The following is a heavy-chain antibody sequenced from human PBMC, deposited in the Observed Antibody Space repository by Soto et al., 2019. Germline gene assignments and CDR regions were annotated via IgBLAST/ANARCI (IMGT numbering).Heavy chain of an antibody. CDR1: GFTFSNYD. V-gene: IGHV3-30-3*01. CDR2: ISYDGSNK. CDR3: ARDGNYVDY. J-gene: IGHJ4*02. Sequence: GGSLRLSCAASGFTFSNYDMHWVRQAPGKGLEWVAVISYDGSNKYYADSVKGRFTISRDNSKNTLYLHMNSLRAEDTAVYCCARDGNYVDYWGQGTLVTVSS. D-gene: IGHD1-1*01.